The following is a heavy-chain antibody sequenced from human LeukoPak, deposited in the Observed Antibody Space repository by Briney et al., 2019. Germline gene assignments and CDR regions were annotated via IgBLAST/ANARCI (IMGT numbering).Heavy chain of an antibody. CDR1: GFTFSSYS. CDR2: ISSSSSYI. V-gene: IGHV3-21*01. D-gene: IGHD5-18*01. CDR3: AREGAMAFGY. Sequence: GGSLRLSCAASGFTFSSYSMNWVRQAPGKGLGWVSSISSSSSYIYYADSVKGRFTISRDNAKNSLYLQMNSLRAEDTAVYYCAREGAMAFGYWGQGTLVTVSS. J-gene: IGHJ4*02.